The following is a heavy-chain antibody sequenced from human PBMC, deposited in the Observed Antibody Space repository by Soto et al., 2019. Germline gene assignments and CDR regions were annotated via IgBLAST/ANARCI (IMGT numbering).Heavy chain of an antibody. CDR3: ARGLSVTLFAN. CDR1: GGSLSTGGYY. Sequence: QVQLQESGPGLVKPSQTLSLTCTFSGGSLSTGGYYWTRTRQHPGKGLEWIGYIYYSESTYYNPSLRSRVTISVDTSKNPFSLRRSSVTAVDTAVYFCARGLSVTLFANWCQGTLVTVSS. V-gene: IGHV4-31*03. D-gene: IGHD4-17*01. CDR2: IYYSEST. J-gene: IGHJ4*02.